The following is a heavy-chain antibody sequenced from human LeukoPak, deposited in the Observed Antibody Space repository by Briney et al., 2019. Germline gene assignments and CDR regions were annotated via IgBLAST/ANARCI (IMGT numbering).Heavy chain of an antibody. CDR1: GFTFSSYA. V-gene: IGHV3-30-3*01. CDR3: ARVGVTTFSTGIRGFDY. D-gene: IGHD4-17*01. J-gene: IGHJ4*02. CDR2: ISYDGSNK. Sequence: GGSLRLSCAASGFTFSSYAMHWVRQAPGKGLEWGAVISYDGSNKYYADSVKGRFTISRDNSKNTLYLQMNSLRAEDTAVYYCARVGVTTFSTGIRGFDYWGQGTLVTVSS.